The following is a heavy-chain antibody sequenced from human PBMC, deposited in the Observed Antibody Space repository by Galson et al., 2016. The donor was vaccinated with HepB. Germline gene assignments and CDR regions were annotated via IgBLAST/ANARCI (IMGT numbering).Heavy chain of an antibody. J-gene: IGHJ4*02. CDR2: ISPNSNYI. Sequence: SLRLSCAASAFPFKSYGMNWVRQAPGKGLEWVSSISPNSNYIYYADSVKGRFTISRDNAKNSLYLQMNSLRAEDTAVYYCARNFASRGLIDYWGQGTLVTVSS. V-gene: IGHV3-21*01. CDR3: ARNFASRGLIDY. CDR1: AFPFKSYG. D-gene: IGHD4/OR15-4a*01.